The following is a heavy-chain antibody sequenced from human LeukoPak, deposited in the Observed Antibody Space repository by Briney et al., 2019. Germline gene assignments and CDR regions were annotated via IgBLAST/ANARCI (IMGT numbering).Heavy chain of an antibody. Sequence: ASAKVSCKASGYTFTSYDINWVRQATGQGLEWMGWMNPNSGNTGYAQKFQGRVTMTRNTSISTAYMELSSLRSEDTAVYYCARAGVYDILTGYYRDYWGQGTLVTVSS. V-gene: IGHV1-8*01. CDR1: GYTFTSYD. CDR2: MNPNSGNT. J-gene: IGHJ4*02. D-gene: IGHD3-9*01. CDR3: ARAGVYDILTGYYRDY.